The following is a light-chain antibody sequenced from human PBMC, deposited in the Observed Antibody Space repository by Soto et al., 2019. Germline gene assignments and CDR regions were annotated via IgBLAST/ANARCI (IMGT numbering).Light chain of an antibody. CDR1: NFDIGSKT. J-gene: IGLJ3*02. Sequence: QAVVTQPPSASGTPGQRVTISCSGSNFDIGSKTVNWYQQFPGTAPKFLIYGNNQRPSGVPDRFSGSKSDTSASLAISGLQSEDEADYYCAAWDDSLNAWVFGGGTKLTVL. V-gene: IGLV1-44*01. CDR3: AAWDDSLNAWV. CDR2: GNN.